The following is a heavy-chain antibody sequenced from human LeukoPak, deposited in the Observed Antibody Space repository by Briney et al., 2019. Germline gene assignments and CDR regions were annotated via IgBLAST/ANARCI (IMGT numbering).Heavy chain of an antibody. CDR3: ARDSVDTAMGY. CDR2: IWYDGSNK. D-gene: IGHD5-18*01. J-gene: IGHJ4*02. Sequence: PGGSLRLSCAASGFTFSSYGMHWVRQAPGKGLEWVAVIWYDGSNKYYADPVKGRFTISRDNSKNTLYLQMNSLRAEDTAVYYCARDSVDTAMGYWGQGTLVTVSS. V-gene: IGHV3-33*01. CDR1: GFTFSSYG.